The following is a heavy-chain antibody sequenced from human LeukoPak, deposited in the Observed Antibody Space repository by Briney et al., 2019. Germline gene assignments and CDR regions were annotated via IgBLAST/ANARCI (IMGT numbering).Heavy chain of an antibody. V-gene: IGHV4-31*03. CDR3: ARASITMVRRVMDPLIGWFDP. J-gene: IGHJ5*02. Sequence: SETLSLTCTVSGGSISSGGYYWSWIRQHPGKGLEWIGYIYYSGSTYYNPSLKSRVTISVDTSKNQFSLKLSSVTAADTAVYYCARASITMVRRVMDPLIGWFDPWGQGTLVTVSS. D-gene: IGHD3-10*01. CDR1: GGSISSGGYY. CDR2: IYYSGST.